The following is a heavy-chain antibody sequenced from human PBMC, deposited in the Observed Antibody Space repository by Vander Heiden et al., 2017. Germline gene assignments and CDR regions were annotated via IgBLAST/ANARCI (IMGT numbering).Heavy chain of an antibody. Sequence: EVQLLESGGGLVQPGGSLRLSCAASGFTFSTYAMSWVRQAPGKGLEWVSAIDGSGRRTYNADSVKGRFSISRDNSKNTLYLKMNSLRADDTAVYYCATTDSGYFEYWVQGTLVTVSS. CDR1: GFTFSTYA. CDR3: ATTDSGYFEY. D-gene: IGHD3-22*01. J-gene: IGHJ4*02. CDR2: IDGSGRRT. V-gene: IGHV3-23*01.